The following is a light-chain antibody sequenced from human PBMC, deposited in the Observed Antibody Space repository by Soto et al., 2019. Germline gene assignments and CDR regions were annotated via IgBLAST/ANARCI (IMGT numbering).Light chain of an antibody. CDR1: QSLVSSDGNTY. CDR2: KVS. J-gene: IGKJ1*01. CDR3: MQGTQRPPT. V-gene: IGKV2-30*01. Sequence: DVVMTQSPLSLPVTLGQPASISCRSSQSLVSSDGNTYLTWFQHRPGQSPRRLIYKVSIRPSGVPDRFSGSGSGTAFTLKISRVEAEDVGVYYFMQGTQRPPTFGQGTKVEIK.